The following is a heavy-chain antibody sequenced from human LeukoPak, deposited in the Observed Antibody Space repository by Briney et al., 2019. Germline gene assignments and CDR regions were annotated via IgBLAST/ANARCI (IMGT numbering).Heavy chain of an antibody. Sequence: SGGSLRLSCAASGFTFSSYSMNWVRQAPGKGLEWVSSISSSSSYIYYADSVKGRFTISRDNAKNSLYLQMNSLRAEDTAVYYCASATVTRINYFDYWGQGTLVTVSP. CDR3: ASATVTRINYFDY. CDR2: ISSSSSYI. V-gene: IGHV3-21*01. CDR1: GFTFSSYS. D-gene: IGHD4-17*01. J-gene: IGHJ4*02.